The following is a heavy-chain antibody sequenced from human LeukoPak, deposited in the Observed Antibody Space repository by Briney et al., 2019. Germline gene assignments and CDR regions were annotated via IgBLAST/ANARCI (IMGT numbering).Heavy chain of an antibody. CDR2: ISSSISTI. V-gene: IGHV3-48*02. CDR1: GFTFSSYS. CDR3: AKDLYGSVRGYYFEH. D-gene: IGHD1-26*01. Sequence: GGSLRLSCAASGFTFSSYSMNWVRQAPGKGLEWASYISSSISTIYYADSVKGRFTISRDNAKNSLYLQMNSLGDEDTAVYYCAKDLYGSVRGYYFEHWGQATLASVSS. J-gene: IGHJ1*01.